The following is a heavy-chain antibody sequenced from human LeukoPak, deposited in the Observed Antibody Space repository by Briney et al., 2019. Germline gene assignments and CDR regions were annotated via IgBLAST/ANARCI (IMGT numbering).Heavy chain of an antibody. Sequence: PGRSLRLSCAASGFTFSSYGMHWVRQAPGKGLEWVAVIWYDGSNKYYADSVKGRFTISRDNSKNTLYLQMNSLRAEDTAVYYCARDCDGENYFDYWGQGTLVTVSS. CDR2: IWYDGSNK. CDR3: ARDCDGENYFDY. V-gene: IGHV3-33*01. J-gene: IGHJ4*02. D-gene: IGHD2-21*01. CDR1: GFTFSSYG.